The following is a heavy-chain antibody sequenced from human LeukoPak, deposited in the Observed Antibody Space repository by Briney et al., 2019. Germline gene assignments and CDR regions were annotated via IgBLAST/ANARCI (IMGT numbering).Heavy chain of an antibody. CDR3: ARSSSGYDY. D-gene: IGHD3-22*01. J-gene: IGHJ4*02. CDR2: INHSGST. V-gene: IGHV4-34*01. CDR1: GGSFSGYY. Sequence: SETLSLTCAVYGGSFSGYYWSWIRQPPGKGLEWIGEINHSGSTNYNPSLKSRVTISVDTSKNQFSLKLSSVTAADTAVYYCARSSSGYDYWGQGTLVTVPS.